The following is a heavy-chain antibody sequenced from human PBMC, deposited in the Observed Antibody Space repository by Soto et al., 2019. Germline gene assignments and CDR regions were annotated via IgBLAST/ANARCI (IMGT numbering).Heavy chain of an antibody. CDR2: INHSGST. V-gene: IGHV4-34*01. CDR3: ARGGGCSGGSCYSGSSAFDI. Sequence: TLSLTCAVYGGSFSGYYWSWIRQPPGKGLEWIGEINHSGSTNYNPSLKSRVTISVDTSKNQFSLKLSSVTAADTAVYYCARGGGCSGGSCYSGSSAFDIWGQGTMVTVSS. J-gene: IGHJ3*02. CDR1: GGSFSGYY. D-gene: IGHD2-15*01.